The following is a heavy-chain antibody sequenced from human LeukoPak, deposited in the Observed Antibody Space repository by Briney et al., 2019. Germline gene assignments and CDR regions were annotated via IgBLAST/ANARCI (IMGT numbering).Heavy chain of an antibody. CDR3: ARLGIGVVPSAMLGDYYFDY. D-gene: IGHD2-2*01. CDR1: GGSFSGYY. J-gene: IGHJ4*02. Sequence: SSETLSLTCAVYGGSFSGYYWSWIRQPPGKGLEWIGEINHSGSTNYNPSLKSRVTISVDTSKNQFSLKLSSVTAADTAVYYCARLGIGVVPSAMLGDYYFDYWGQGTLVTVSS. CDR2: INHSGST. V-gene: IGHV4-34*01.